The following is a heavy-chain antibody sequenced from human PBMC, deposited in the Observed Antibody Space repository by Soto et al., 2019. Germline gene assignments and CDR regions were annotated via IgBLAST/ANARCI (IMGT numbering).Heavy chain of an antibody. D-gene: IGHD1-26*01. CDR1: GYTFTGYY. V-gene: IGHV1-2*02. J-gene: IGHJ3*02. Sequence: GASVKVSCKASGYTFTGYYMHWVRQAPGQGLEWMGWINPNSGGTNYAQKFQGRVTMTRDTSISTAYMELSRLRSDDTAVYYCARDVGVGATNEAFDIWGKGTMGTVSS. CDR2: INPNSGGT. CDR3: ARDVGVGATNEAFDI.